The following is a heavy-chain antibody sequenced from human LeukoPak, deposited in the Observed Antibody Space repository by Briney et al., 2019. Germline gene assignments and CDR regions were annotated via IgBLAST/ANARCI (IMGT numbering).Heavy chain of an antibody. CDR3: ARSYCGGDCYSLGWFDP. Sequence: SETLSLTCTVSGYSISSTYYWGWIRQPPGKGLQWIGSIYYSGTTYYNPSLKSRVTMSVDTSKNQFSVKLSSVTVADTAVYYCARSYCGGDCYSLGWFDPWGQGALVTVSS. D-gene: IGHD2-21*01. CDR1: GYSISSTYY. CDR2: IYYSGTT. J-gene: IGHJ5*02. V-gene: IGHV4-38-2*02.